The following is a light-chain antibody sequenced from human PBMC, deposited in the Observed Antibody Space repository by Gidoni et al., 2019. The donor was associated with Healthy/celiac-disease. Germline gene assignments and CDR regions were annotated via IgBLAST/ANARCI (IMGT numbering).Light chain of an antibody. J-gene: IGKJ3*01. CDR2: GAS. CDR3: QQYAST. CDR1: QSVSSSY. V-gene: IGKV3-20*01. Sequence: EIVLPQSPGTLSLSPGERATLSCRASQSVSSSYLAWYQQKPGQAPRLLIYGASSRATGIPDRFSGSGSGTDFTLTISRLEPEDFAVYYCQQYASTFGPGTKVDIK.